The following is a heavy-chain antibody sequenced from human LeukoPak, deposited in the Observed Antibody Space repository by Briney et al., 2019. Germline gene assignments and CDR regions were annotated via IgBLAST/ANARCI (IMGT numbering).Heavy chain of an antibody. V-gene: IGHV3-7*01. CDR2: IKQDGSEK. Sequence: LAGGSLRLSCATSGFTFRNYVMHWVRQAPGKGLEWVANIKQDGSEKYYVDSVKGRFTISRDNAKNSLYLQMNSLRAEDTAVYYCVGSDTIGYTPREWDYWYFDLWGRGTLVTVSS. D-gene: IGHD3-16*02. CDR3: VGSDTIGYTPREWDYWYFDL. CDR1: GFTFRNYV. J-gene: IGHJ2*01.